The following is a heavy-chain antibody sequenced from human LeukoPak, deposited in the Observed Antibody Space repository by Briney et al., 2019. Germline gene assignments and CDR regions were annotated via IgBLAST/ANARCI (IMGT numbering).Heavy chain of an antibody. V-gene: IGHV4-39*01. Sequence: SETLSLTCTVSGGSISSSSYYWGWIRQPPGKGLEWIGSIYYSGSTYYNPSLKSRVTISVDTSKNQFSLKLSSATAADTAVYYCARTDHDYGDYVFDYWGQGTLVTVSS. CDR3: ARTDHDYGDYVFDY. J-gene: IGHJ4*02. D-gene: IGHD4-17*01. CDR2: IYYSGST. CDR1: GGSISSSSYY.